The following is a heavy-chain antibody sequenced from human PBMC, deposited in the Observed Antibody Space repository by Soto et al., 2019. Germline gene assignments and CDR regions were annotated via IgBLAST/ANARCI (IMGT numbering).Heavy chain of an antibody. V-gene: IGHV4-59*01. CDR2: IYYSGST. CDR1: VGSIISYY. CDR3: ARIGSYYDSSGNPYFDY. Sequence: SKTLSLTCTYSVGSIISYYWSWIRQPPGKGLEWIGYIYYSGSTNYNPSLKSRVTISVDTSKNQFSLKLSSVTAADTAVYYCARIGSYYDSSGNPYFDYWGQGTLVTVSS. J-gene: IGHJ4*02. D-gene: IGHD3-22*01.